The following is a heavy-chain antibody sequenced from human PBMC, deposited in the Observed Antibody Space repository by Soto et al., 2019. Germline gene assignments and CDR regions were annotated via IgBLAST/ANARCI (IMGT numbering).Heavy chain of an antibody. CDR3: ARRPTGSGSSYFEN. CDR1: GDSISSGDYY. D-gene: IGHD3-10*01. V-gene: IGHV4-31*03. CDR2: VHYRGST. J-gene: IGHJ4*02. Sequence: QVHLQESGPGLVKPSETLSLTCSVSGDSISSGDYYCNWIRQHPVKGLEWIGFVHYRGSTFYNPSLERRVSISIDTSQNRFSLKVTSVTSADTAVYYCARRPTGSGSSYFENWGQGTLITVSS.